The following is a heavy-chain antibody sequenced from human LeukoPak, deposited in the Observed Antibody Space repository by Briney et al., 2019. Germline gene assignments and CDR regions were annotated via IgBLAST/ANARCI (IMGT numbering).Heavy chain of an antibody. Sequence: GASVKVSCKASGYTFRNYGISWVRQAPGQGLEWMGWISAYNGDTHYAQKVQGRVIMTTDTSTSTAYMELRSLRSDDTAVYYRARDPSNTSGYQIYFDYWGQGTLVTVSS. D-gene: IGHD3-3*01. CDR2: ISAYNGDT. V-gene: IGHV1-18*01. CDR3: ARDPSNTSGYQIYFDY. J-gene: IGHJ4*02. CDR1: GYTFRNYG.